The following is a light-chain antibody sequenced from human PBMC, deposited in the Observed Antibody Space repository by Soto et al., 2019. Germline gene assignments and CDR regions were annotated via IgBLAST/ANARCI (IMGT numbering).Light chain of an antibody. Sequence: QSVVTQPPSVSGAPGQRVTISCTVSSSNIGAGYDVHWYQQLPGTAPKLLIYGNSIRPSGVPDRFSGSKSGTSASLAITGLQAEDEADYYCQSYDSSLSGVVFGGGTQLTVL. V-gene: IGLV1-40*01. J-gene: IGLJ2*01. CDR1: SSNIGAGYD. CDR2: GNS. CDR3: QSYDSSLSGVV.